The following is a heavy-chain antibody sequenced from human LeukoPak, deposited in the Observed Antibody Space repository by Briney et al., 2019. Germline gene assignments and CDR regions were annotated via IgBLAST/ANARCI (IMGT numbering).Heavy chain of an antibody. CDR1: GFTFSSYE. D-gene: IGHD2-2*03. CDR2: ISSSGTI. V-gene: IGHV3-48*03. Sequence: GGSLRLSCAASGFTFSSYEMNWVRQAPGKGLEWVSYISSSGTIYYADSVKGQLTISRDNSKNTLYLQMNSLRAEDTAVYYCAKDLDIVVVPPSSGMDVWGQGTTVTVSS. J-gene: IGHJ6*02. CDR3: AKDLDIVVVPPSSGMDV.